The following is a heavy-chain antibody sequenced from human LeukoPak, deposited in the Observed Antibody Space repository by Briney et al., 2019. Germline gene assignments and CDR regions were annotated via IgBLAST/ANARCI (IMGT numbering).Heavy chain of an antibody. V-gene: IGHV1-69*04. D-gene: IGHD3-22*01. J-gene: IGHJ4*02. CDR1: GGTFSSYA. CDR3: ARVRGYYDSSGYPTLDY. Sequence: SAKVSCKASGGTFSSYAISWVRQAPGQGLEWMGRIIPILGIANYAQKFQGRVTITADKSTSTAYMELSSLRSEDTAVYYCARVRGYYDSSGYPTLDYWGQGTLVTVSS. CDR2: IIPILGIA.